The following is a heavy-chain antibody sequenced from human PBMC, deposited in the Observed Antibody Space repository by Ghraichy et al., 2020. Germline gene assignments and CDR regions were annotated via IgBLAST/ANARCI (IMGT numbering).Heavy chain of an antibody. CDR1: GGSISDYY. D-gene: IGHD6-19*01. CDR2: ISNSGST. CDR3: ATYSSSDAFDI. V-gene: IGHV4-59*01. J-gene: IGHJ3*02. Sequence: SETLSLTCTFSGGSISDYYWSWIRQPPGKGLEWIGYISNSGSTYYNPSPKSRVTISVDTSKNQFSLKLTSVTAADTAVYYCATYSSSDAFDIWGQGTMVTVSS.